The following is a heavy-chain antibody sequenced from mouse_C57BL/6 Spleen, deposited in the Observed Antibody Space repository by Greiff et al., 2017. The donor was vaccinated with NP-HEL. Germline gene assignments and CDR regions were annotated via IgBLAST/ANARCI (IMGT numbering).Heavy chain of an antibody. J-gene: IGHJ3*01. Sequence: QVQLQQPGTELVKPGASVKLSCKASGYTFTSYWMHWVKQRPGQGLEWIGNINPSNGGTNYNEKFKSKATLTVDKSSSTAYMQLSSLTSEDSAVYYGAADSSGYVPFAYWGQGTLVTVSA. CDR3: AADSSGYVPFAY. D-gene: IGHD3-2*02. CDR2: INPSNGGT. V-gene: IGHV1-53*01. CDR1: GYTFTSYW.